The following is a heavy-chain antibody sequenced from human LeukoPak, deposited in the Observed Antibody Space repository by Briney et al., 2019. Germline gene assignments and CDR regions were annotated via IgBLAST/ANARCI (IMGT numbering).Heavy chain of an antibody. Sequence: GASVKVSCKASGGTFSSYAISWVRQAPGQGLEWMGGIIPIFGTANYAQKFQGRVTITADESTSTAYMELSSLRSEDTAVYYCARDSDFWSGYYTKDYYYGMDVWGQGTTVTVSS. D-gene: IGHD3-3*01. CDR3: ARDSDFWSGYYTKDYYYGMDV. CDR2: IIPIFGTA. CDR1: GGTFSSYA. V-gene: IGHV1-69*13. J-gene: IGHJ6*02.